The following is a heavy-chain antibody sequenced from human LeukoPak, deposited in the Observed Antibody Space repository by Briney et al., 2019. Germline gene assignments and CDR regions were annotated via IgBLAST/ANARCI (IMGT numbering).Heavy chain of an antibody. CDR2: ISWNSGFI. Sequence: GGSLRLSCAASGFTFDDYAMHWVRQAPGKGLEWVSGISWNSGFIGYADSVKGRFTISRDNAKNSLYLQMNSLRAEDMALYYCAKDQSSSSSSWFDPWGQGTLVTVSS. CDR1: GFTFDDYA. D-gene: IGHD6-6*01. V-gene: IGHV3-9*03. J-gene: IGHJ5*02. CDR3: AKDQSSSSSSWFDP.